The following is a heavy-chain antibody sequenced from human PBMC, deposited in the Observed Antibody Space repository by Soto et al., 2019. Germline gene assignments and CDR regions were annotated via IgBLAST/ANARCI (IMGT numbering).Heavy chain of an antibody. CDR1: GFSLSSTRMA. J-gene: IGHJ4*02. D-gene: IGHD6-19*01. CDR3: AHIVVAGLGYYFDY. V-gene: IGHV2-5*02. Sequence: QITLKESGPTLVKPTQTLTLTCTFSGFSLSSTRMAVGWIRQPPGKALEWLALIYWDDDKRYSPFLNSRLTITNDTSKNQVVLTMSNMDPVDTARYYCAHIVVAGLGYYFDYWGQGTLVTVSS. CDR2: IYWDDDK.